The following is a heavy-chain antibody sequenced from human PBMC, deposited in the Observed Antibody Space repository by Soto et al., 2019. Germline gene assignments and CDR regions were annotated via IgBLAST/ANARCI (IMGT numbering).Heavy chain of an antibody. CDR1: GGSISSGGYY. CDR3: ARIVTIAAAGYPQYSSGWYFDY. J-gene: IGHJ4*02. D-gene: IGHD6-19*01. V-gene: IGHV4-31*03. CDR2: IYYSGST. Sequence: QVQLQESGPGLVKPSQTLSLTCTVSGGSISSGGYYWSWIRQHPGKGLEWIGYIYYSGSTYYNPSLKSRVTISVDTSKNQFSLKLSSVTAADTAVYYCARIVTIAAAGYPQYSSGWYFDYWGQGTLVTVSS.